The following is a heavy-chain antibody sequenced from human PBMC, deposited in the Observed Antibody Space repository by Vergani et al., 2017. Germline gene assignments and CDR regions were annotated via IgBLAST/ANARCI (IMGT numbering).Heavy chain of an antibody. CDR2: ISYDGSDK. CDR3: ARAYDFWSGRLFDP. CDR1: AFTFSSYA. V-gene: IGHV3-30*04. D-gene: IGHD3-3*01. Sequence: QVQLVESGGGVVQPGRSLRLSCAASAFTFSSYAMHWVRQAPGKGLEWVAVISYDGSDKYYADSVKGRFTISRDNSKNTLYLQMNSLRAEDTAVYYCARAYDFWSGRLFDPWGQGTLVTVSS. J-gene: IGHJ5*02.